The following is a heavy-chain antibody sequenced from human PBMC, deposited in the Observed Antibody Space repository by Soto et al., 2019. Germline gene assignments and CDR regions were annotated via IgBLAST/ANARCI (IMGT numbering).Heavy chain of an antibody. V-gene: IGHV3-15*01. D-gene: IGHD3-22*01. CDR2: VKDMTEGGAI. CDR3: ATLDHDTLRDDY. CDR1: GFTFTDAW. Sequence: PGGSLRLSCAASGFTFTDAWMSWVRQAPGKGLEWLGRVKDMTEGGAIDYAAPVKGRFIISRDDLKKTLYLQMNSLKSEDTAVYYCATLDHDTLRDDYWGQGTLVTVSS. J-gene: IGHJ4*02.